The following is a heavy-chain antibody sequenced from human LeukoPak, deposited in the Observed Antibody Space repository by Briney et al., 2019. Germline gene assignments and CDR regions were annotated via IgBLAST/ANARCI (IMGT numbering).Heavy chain of an antibody. CDR2: ISSSGSSI. CDR1: GLTFSSYE. Sequence: GGSLRLSCAASGLTFSSYEMNWVRQAPGKGLEWVSYISSSGSSIYYADSVKGRFTISRDNAKKSLYLQMHNLRAEDTAVYYCARGTLEHCSGASCYPLDSWGQGTLVTVSS. J-gene: IGHJ5*01. D-gene: IGHD2-15*01. CDR3: ARGTLEHCSGASCYPLDS. V-gene: IGHV3-48*03.